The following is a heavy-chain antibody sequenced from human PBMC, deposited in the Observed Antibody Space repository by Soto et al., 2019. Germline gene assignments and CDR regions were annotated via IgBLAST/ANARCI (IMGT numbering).Heavy chain of an antibody. Sequence: PGGSLRLSCAASGFSFSTYSMTWVRQAPGKGLEWVANIREDGSEKYYVDSVKGRFSISRDNAKKSLYLQMNNLRAEDTAVYYCAREAMVRGVIINPFDYWGQGTLVTVSS. CDR1: GFSFSTYS. D-gene: IGHD3-10*01. V-gene: IGHV3-7*01. CDR2: IREDGSEK. J-gene: IGHJ4*02. CDR3: AREAMVRGVIINPFDY.